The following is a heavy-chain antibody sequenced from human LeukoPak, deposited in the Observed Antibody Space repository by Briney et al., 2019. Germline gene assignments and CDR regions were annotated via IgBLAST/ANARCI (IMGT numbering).Heavy chain of an antibody. CDR3: TRESYIFYGMDV. Sequence: GGSLRLSCTASGFTFGDYLHWVRQAPGRGLQWVSFISSKAYGGTTEYAASVKGRFNISRDVSKSIAYLQMNSLKTEDTAVYYCTRESYIFYGMDVWGQGTTVTVSS. J-gene: IGHJ6*02. D-gene: IGHD3-16*01. V-gene: IGHV3-49*04. CDR1: GFTFGDY. CDR2: ISSKAYGGTT.